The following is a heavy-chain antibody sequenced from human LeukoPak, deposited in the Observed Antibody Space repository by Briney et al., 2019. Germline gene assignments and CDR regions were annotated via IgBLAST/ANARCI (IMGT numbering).Heavy chain of an antibody. CDR1: GGSISSSSYY. CDR2: IYYSGST. CDR3: LRSGSYYYYYYMDV. Sequence: PSETLSLTCTVSGGSISSSSYYWGWIRQPPGKGLEWIVSIYYSGSTYYNPALTSRVTISVDTSKNQFSLKLSSVTAADTAVYYCLRSGSYYYYYYMDVWGKGTTVTVSS. V-gene: IGHV4-39*07. D-gene: IGHD3-10*01. J-gene: IGHJ6*03.